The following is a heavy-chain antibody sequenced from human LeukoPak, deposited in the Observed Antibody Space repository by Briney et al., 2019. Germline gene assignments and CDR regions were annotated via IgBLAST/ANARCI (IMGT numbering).Heavy chain of an antibody. CDR2: IIPIFGTA. CDR1: GGTFSSYA. J-gene: IGHJ4*02. CDR3: ARVPIRITIFGVVTFVEFDY. V-gene: IGHV1-69*01. D-gene: IGHD3-3*01. Sequence: SVKVSCKASGGTFSSYAISWVRQAPGRGLEWMGGIIPIFGTANYAQKFQGRVTITADESTSTAYMELSSLRSEDTAVYYCARVPIRITIFGVVTFVEFDYWGQGTLVTVSS.